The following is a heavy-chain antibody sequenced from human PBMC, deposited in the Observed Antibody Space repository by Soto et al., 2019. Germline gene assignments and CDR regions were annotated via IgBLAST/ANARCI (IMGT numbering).Heavy chain of an antibody. CDR3: ARGVGSGSYYNQYHWFDP. J-gene: IGHJ5*02. D-gene: IGHD3-10*01. CDR2: INVYNGNT. Sequence: GASVKVSCKASGYTFTNYGISWVRQAPGQGLEWMGWINVYNGNTKYAQKVQGRVTMTTDTSTSTAYMELRSLRSDDTAVYYCARGVGSGSYYNQYHWFDPWGQGTLVTV. CDR1: GYTFTNYG. V-gene: IGHV1-18*01.